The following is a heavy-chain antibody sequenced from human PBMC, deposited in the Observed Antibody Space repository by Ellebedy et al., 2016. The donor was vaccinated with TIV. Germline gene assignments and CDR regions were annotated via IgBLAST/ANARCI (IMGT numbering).Heavy chain of an antibody. CDR1: GGSISSGSYY. V-gene: IGHV4-61*02. CDR3: ARGHFTMVRGVIGRY. D-gene: IGHD3-10*01. Sequence: SETLSLXCTVSGGSISSGSYYWSWIRQPAGKGLEWIGRIYTSGSTNYNPSLKSRVTISVDTSKNQFSLKLSSVTAADTAVYYCARGHFTMVRGVIGRYWGQGTLVTVSS. CDR2: IYTSGST. J-gene: IGHJ4*02.